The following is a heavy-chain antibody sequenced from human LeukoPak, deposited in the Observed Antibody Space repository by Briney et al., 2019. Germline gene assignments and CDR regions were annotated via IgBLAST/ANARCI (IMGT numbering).Heavy chain of an antibody. CDR3: ARPRWEGATLMDA. Sequence: GASVKVSCKASGYTFTGYYMHWVRQAPGQGLEWMGWINPNSGGTNYAQKFQGRVTMTRDTSISTAYMELSRLRSDDTAVYYCARPRWEGATLMDAWGKGTTVTVSS. V-gene: IGHV1-2*02. D-gene: IGHD1-26*01. CDR1: GYTFTGYY. CDR2: INPNSGGT. J-gene: IGHJ6*03.